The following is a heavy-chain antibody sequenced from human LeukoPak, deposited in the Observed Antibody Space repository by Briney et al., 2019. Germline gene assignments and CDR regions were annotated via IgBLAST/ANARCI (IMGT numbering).Heavy chain of an antibody. CDR3: AKGAGGFSYYNWFDP. Sequence: GGSLRLSCAASGFTFSSYSMNWVRQAPGKGLEWVSYISSSSTYIYYADSMKGRFTISRDNAKNSLYLQMNSLRAEDTAVYYCAKGAGGFSYYNWFDPWGQGTLVTVSS. V-gene: IGHV3-21*05. D-gene: IGHD5-18*01. CDR1: GFTFSSYS. J-gene: IGHJ5*02. CDR2: ISSSSTYI.